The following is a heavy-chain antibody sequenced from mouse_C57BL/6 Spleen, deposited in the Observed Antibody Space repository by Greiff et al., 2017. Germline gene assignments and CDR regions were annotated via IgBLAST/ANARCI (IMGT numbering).Heavy chain of an antibody. D-gene: IGHD6-5*01. CDR1: GFNIKDYY. J-gene: IGHJ3*01. CDR2: IDPEDGET. V-gene: IGHV14-2*01. CDR3: TRSYVAY. Sequence: VQLKESGAELVKPGASVKLSCTASGFNIKDYYMHWVKQRTEQGLEWIGRIDPEDGETKYAPNFQGKATITADTSSNTAYLQLSSLTSEDTAVYYCTRSYVAYWGQGTLVTVSA.